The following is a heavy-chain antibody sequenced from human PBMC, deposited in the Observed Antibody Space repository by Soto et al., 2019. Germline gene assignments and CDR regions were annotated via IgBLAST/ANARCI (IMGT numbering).Heavy chain of an antibody. Sequence: SETLSLTCTDYGDSIRRYYWSWIRQPPGQGLEWIGYIYYSGSTNYNPSLKSRVTISVDTSKNQFSLKLSSVTAADTAVYYCARFVITMVRGVIITNWFDPWGQGTLVTVS. D-gene: IGHD3-10*01. V-gene: IGHV4-59*01. J-gene: IGHJ5*02. CDR3: ARFVITMVRGVIITNWFDP. CDR2: IYYSGST. CDR1: GDSIRRYY.